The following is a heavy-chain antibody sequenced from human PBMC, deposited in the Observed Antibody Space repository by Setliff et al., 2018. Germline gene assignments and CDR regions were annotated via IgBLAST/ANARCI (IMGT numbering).Heavy chain of an antibody. V-gene: IGHV4-59*01. CDR2: IYYSGGA. CDR3: ARDASSGFDV. J-gene: IGHJ6*02. Sequence: LSLTCSVSGDSINHFFWTWVRLSPGKGLEWIGYIYYSGGATYNPSLRGRASIAIGASKTHFSLDLRTVTTADTAVYYCARDASSGFDVWGPGITVTVSS. D-gene: IGHD2-2*01. CDR1: GDSINHFF.